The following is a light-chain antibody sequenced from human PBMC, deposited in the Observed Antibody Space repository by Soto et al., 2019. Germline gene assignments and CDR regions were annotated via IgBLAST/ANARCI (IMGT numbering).Light chain of an antibody. Sequence: DIQMTQSPSSLSASVGDRVTITCRASQGISNYLAWYQQKPGKVPKLLIYAASTLQSGVPSRFSGSGSGTDFTLTISSLQPEDVATYYCQKYNSAPPFTFGPGIKVDIK. V-gene: IGKV1-27*01. J-gene: IGKJ3*01. CDR2: AAS. CDR1: QGISNY. CDR3: QKYNSAPPFT.